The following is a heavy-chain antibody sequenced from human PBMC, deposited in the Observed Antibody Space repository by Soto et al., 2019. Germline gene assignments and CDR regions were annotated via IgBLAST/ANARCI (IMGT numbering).Heavy chain of an antibody. V-gene: IGHV4-59*01. CDR2: IYYSGST. CDR3: ARAGQLGSWSYYGMDV. D-gene: IGHD6-6*01. Sequence: SETLSLTCTVSGGSISSYYWSWIRQPPGKGLEWIGYIYYSGSTNYNPSLKSRVTISVDTSKNQFSLKLSSVTAADTAVYYCARAGQLGSWSYYGMDVWGQGTTVTVSS. J-gene: IGHJ6*02. CDR1: GGSISSYY.